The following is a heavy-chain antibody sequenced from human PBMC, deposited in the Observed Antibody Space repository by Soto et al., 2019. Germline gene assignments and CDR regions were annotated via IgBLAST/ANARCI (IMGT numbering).Heavy chain of an antibody. D-gene: IGHD3-16*01. J-gene: IGHJ4*02. CDR1: GGSMSSHY. V-gene: IGHV4-59*11. CDR2: ISYSGSS. CDR3: ARADPDASVGF. Sequence: LSLTCTVSGGSMSSHYWTWLRQPPGKGLEWIGYISYSGSSYYNPSLKSRVTISADTSRNQFSLRLTSVIAADTAVYFCARADPDASVGFWGQGTLVTVSS.